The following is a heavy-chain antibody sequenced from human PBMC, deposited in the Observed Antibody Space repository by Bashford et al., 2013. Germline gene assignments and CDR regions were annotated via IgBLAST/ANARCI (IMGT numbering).Heavy chain of an antibody. Sequence: GGTFRSNAIRWVRQAPGQGLEWMGGIMPMFGTANYAQSFQGRVKITADESMSTAYMELSGLRSDDTAVYYCARDTSGWARFDYWGQGTLVTVSS. D-gene: IGHD6-19*01. J-gene: IGHJ4*02. CDR1: GGTFRSNA. V-gene: IGHV1-69*01. CDR3: ARDTSGWARFDY. CDR2: IMPMFGTA.